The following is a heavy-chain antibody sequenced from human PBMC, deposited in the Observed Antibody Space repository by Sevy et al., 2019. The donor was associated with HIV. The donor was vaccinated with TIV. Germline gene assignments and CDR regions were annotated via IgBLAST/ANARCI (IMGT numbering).Heavy chain of an antibody. CDR3: AKDFAGPRRGDFDY. CDR1: GFIFSNYG. Sequence: GGSLRLSCAASGFIFSNYGMHWVRQAPGKGLEWVTFIRYDGSDKYYAASVKGRFTISRDESKNTLYLQMDSLRAEDAAIYYCAKDFAGPRRGDFDYWGQGTLVTVSS. J-gene: IGHJ4*02. CDR2: IRYDGSDK. V-gene: IGHV3-30*02. D-gene: IGHD3-16*01.